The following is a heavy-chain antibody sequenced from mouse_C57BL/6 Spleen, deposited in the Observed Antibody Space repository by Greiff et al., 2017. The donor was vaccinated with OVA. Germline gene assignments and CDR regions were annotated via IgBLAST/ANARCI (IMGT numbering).Heavy chain of an antibody. J-gene: IGHJ2*01. V-gene: IGHV5-17*01. CDR3: ARREDYYFDY. CDR2: ISSGRSTI. Sequence: EVMLVESGGGLVKPGGSLKLSCAASGFTFSDYGMHWVRQAPEKGLEWVAYISSGRSTIYYADTVKGRFTISRDNAKNTLFLQMTSLRSEDTAMYYCARREDYYFDYWGQGTTLTVSS. CDR1: GFTFSDYG.